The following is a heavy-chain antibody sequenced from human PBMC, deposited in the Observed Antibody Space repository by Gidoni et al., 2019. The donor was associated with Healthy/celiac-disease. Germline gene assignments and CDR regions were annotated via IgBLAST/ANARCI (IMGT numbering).Heavy chain of an antibody. D-gene: IGHD5-18*01. CDR3: AKRKEVDTASYYYYGMDV. J-gene: IGHJ6*02. CDR1: GFTFSSYA. CDR2: ISGSGGST. Sequence: EVQLLESGGGLVQPGGSLRLSCAASGFTFSSYAMSWVRQAPGKGLEWVSAISGSGGSTYYADSVKGRFTISRDNSKNTLYLQMNSLRAEDTAVYYCAKRKEVDTASYYYYGMDVWGQGTTVTVSS. V-gene: IGHV3-23*01.